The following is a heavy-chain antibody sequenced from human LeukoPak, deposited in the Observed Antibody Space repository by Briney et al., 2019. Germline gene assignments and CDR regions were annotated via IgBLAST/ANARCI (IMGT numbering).Heavy chain of an antibody. CDR3: AKDRTQQPYGIFDY. CDR1: GFTFNIYA. J-gene: IGHJ4*02. D-gene: IGHD6-13*01. Sequence: GGSPRLSCAASGFTFNIYAMTWVRQDPGKGLEWVSAIGGSGDRTYYADSVKGRFTISRDNSKNTLYLQMNSLRAEDTAVYYCAKDRTQQPYGIFDYWGQGTLVTVSS. V-gene: IGHV3-23*01. CDR2: IGGSGDRT.